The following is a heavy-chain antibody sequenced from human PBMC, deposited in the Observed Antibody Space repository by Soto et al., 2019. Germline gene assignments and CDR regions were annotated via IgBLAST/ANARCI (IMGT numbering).Heavy chain of an antibody. CDR1: GFTFDSYV. CDR3: AKVVQGAYDYDSRTYWVS. V-gene: IGHV3-23*01. D-gene: IGHD3-22*01. Sequence: EVQLLESGGNLVQPGGSLRLSCAASGFTFDSYVMSWVRQAPGKGLEWVWSIRGSGGSRYYADSVKRRLNISKDNSKNKLFLQMNRLRAEDTAVYYCAKVVQGAYDYDSRTYWVSWGQGTVVTVSP. CDR2: IRGSGGSR. J-gene: IGHJ5*01.